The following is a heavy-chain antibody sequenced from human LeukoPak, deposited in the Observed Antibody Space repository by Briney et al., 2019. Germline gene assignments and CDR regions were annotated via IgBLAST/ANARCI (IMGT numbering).Heavy chain of an antibody. Sequence: GGSLGLSCAASGFTFRNYVIHWVRQAPGKGLEWVAVTSSDLNVKLYADSVKGRFTISRDNSRSTLYLQMNSLRPEDTAIYYCAREGYYGSGSPPSLYFDYWGQGTLITVSS. CDR2: TSSDLNVK. CDR3: AREGYYGSGSPPSLYFDY. J-gene: IGHJ4*02. D-gene: IGHD3-10*01. V-gene: IGHV3-30-3*01. CDR1: GFTFRNYV.